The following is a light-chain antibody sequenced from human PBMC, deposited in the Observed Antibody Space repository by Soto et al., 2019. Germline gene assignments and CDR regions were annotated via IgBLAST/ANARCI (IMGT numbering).Light chain of an antibody. J-gene: IGKJ2*01. CDR2: GAS. CDR3: LQDYNYPFT. V-gene: IGKV1-6*01. CDR1: QSISSR. Sequence: IQSTPCPSSLSSAVGDICARTFRASQSISSRLNWYQQKPGKAPQILIYGASTLQTGVASRFSGSGSATDFTLTISSLQPEDSAAYYCLQDYNYPFTFGQGTKVDIK.